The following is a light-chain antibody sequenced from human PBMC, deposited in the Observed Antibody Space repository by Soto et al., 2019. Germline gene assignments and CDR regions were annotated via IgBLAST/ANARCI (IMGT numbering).Light chain of an antibody. CDR1: QSLTATY. Sequence: EIVLAQSPATLSLSPGDKATLSCRASQSLTATYSAWYQQKPGQPPRLVIHSTSVRATGIPDRFVGSGSGTAFTLTISRLEPEDFAVYYCQQYRRSVWTFGQGTRV. V-gene: IGKV3-20*01. J-gene: IGKJ1*01. CDR2: STS. CDR3: QQYRRSVWT.